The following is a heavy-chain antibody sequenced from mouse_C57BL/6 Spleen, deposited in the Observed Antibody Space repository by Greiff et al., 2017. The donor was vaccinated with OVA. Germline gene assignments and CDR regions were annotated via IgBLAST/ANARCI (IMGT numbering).Heavy chain of an antibody. CDR1: GYTFTSYW. J-gene: IGHJ2*01. D-gene: IGHD3-2*02. CDR2: IDPSDSYT. Sequence: QVQLKQPGAELVMPGASVKLSCKASGYTFTSYWMHWVKQRPGQGLEWIGEIDPSDSYTNYNQKFKGKSTLTVDKSSSTAYMQLSSLTSEDSAVYYCARSDSSDTFDYWGQGTTLTVSS. CDR3: ARSDSSDTFDY. V-gene: IGHV1-69*01.